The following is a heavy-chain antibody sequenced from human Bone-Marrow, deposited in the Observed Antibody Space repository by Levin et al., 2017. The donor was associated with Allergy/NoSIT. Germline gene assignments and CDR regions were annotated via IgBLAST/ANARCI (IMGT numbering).Heavy chain of an antibody. J-gene: IGHJ5*02. D-gene: IGHD1-20*01. CDR1: GFAFSHIW. Sequence: GGSLRLSCEASGFAFSHIWMSWVRQAPEKGLEWVGRIKSLSDGGTTDYAAHVKGRFTISRDDSKNSLYLQMNSLESEDTGIYYCTTGNNFSWMDPWGQGTPVIVSS. CDR2: IKSLSDGGTT. V-gene: IGHV3-15*01. CDR3: TTGNNFSWMDP.